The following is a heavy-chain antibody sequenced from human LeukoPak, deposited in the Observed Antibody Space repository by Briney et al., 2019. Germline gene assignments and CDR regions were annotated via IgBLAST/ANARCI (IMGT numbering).Heavy chain of an antibody. CDR3: ARGQNWNHDF. Sequence: GGSLRLSCAASGFCFSGFWMSWLRQAPGKGLEWVANIKEDGKKIYQVDSLKGRFTISRDNAKNSLFLQMNSLRVEDTAIYYCARGQNWNHDFWGQGTLVTLSS. D-gene: IGHD1-14*01. CDR1: GFCFSGFW. CDR2: IKEDGKKI. J-gene: IGHJ4*02. V-gene: IGHV3-7*01.